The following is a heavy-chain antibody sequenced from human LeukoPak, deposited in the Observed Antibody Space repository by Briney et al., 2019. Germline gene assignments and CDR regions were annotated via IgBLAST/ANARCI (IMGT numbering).Heavy chain of an antibody. CDR1: GFTFSSYE. CDR2: ISSSDSTI. CDR3: AELGIPMTGGV. V-gene: IGHV3-48*03. D-gene: IGHD3-10*02. Sequence: GGSLRLSCAASGFTFSSYEMNWVRQAPGKGLEWVSYISSSDSTIYYADSVKGRFTISRDNAKNSLYLQMNSLRAEDTAVYYCAELGIPMTGGVWGKGTTVTISS. J-gene: IGHJ6*04.